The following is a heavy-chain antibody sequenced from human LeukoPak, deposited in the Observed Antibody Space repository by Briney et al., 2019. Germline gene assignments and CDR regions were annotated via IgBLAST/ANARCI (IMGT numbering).Heavy chain of an antibody. Sequence: SGGSLRLSCAASGFTFSSYAMHWVRQAPGKGLEWVAFIRYDGSNKYYADSVKGRFTISRDNSKNTLYLQMNSLRAEDAVVYYCATFTMITPTYYYYYYYMDVWGKGTTVTISS. V-gene: IGHV3-30*02. CDR1: GFTFSSYA. D-gene: IGHD3-22*01. J-gene: IGHJ6*03. CDR3: ATFTMITPTYYYYYYYMDV. CDR2: IRYDGSNK.